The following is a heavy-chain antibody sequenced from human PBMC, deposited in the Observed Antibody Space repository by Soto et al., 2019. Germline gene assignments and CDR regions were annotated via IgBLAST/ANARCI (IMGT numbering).Heavy chain of an antibody. V-gene: IGHV4-31*03. CDR3: AREHRYYDSTDFDY. CDR1: GGSISSGGYY. Sequence: SETLSLTCTVSGGSISSGGYYWSWIRQHPGKGLEWIGYIYYSGSTYYNPSLKSRVTISVDTSKNQFSLKLSSVTAADTAVYYCAREHRYYDSTDFDYWGQGTLVTVSS. J-gene: IGHJ4*02. D-gene: IGHD3-22*01. CDR2: IYYSGST.